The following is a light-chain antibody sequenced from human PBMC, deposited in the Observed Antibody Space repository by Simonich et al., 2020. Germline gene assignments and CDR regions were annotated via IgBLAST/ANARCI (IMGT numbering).Light chain of an antibody. CDR3: QAWDSSYVV. CDR2: QDS. V-gene: IGLV3-1*01. J-gene: IGLJ2*01. Sequence: SYELTQPPSVSVSPGQTASITCSGDKLGDKYACWYQQKPGQSPVLVIYQDSKRPSGIPERFPGSNSGNTATLTISGTQAMDEADYYCQAWDSSYVVFGGGTKLTVL. CDR1: KLGDKY.